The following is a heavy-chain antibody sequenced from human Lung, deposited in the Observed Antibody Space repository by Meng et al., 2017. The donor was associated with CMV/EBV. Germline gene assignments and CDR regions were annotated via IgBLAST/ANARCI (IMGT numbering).Heavy chain of an antibody. D-gene: IGHD3-22*01. Sequence: GGTFSSYAISWVRQAPGQGLEWMGGIIPFFGAANYAQKFQGRVTITTDEFTTTAYMELSSLRSEDTAVYYCASSYYYDSSGYVYFDHWGQGTLVTVSS. CDR1: GGTFSSYA. CDR3: ASSYYYDSSGYVYFDH. CDR2: IIPFFGAA. V-gene: IGHV1-69*05. J-gene: IGHJ4*02.